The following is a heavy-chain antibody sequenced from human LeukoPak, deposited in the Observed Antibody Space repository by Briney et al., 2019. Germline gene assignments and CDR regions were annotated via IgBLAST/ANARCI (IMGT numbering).Heavy chain of an antibody. D-gene: IGHD5-12*01. V-gene: IGHV3-30*03. J-gene: IGHJ4*02. CDR1: GFTFSSYG. Sequence: GRPLRLSCVASGFTFSSYGMHWVRQAPGKGLEWVAVISYDGSNKNYADSVKGRFTISRDNSKNTLSLQMNSLGVEDTAVYYCARVLSSGYDYYFDYWGQGTLVTVSS. CDR3: ARVLSSGYDYYFDY. CDR2: ISYDGSNK.